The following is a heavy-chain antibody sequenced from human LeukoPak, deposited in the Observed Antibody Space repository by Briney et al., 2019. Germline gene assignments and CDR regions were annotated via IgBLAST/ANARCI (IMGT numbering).Heavy chain of an antibody. D-gene: IGHD3-22*01. J-gene: IGHJ4*02. CDR2: IYYSGST. Sequence: SETLSLTCTVSGGSISSSSYYWGWIRQPPGKGLEWIGSIYYSGSTYYNPSLKSRVTISVDTSKNQFSLKLSSVTAADTAVYYCARHLPSYDSSGYIDYWGQGTLVTVSS. V-gene: IGHV4-39*01. CDR3: ARHLPSYDSSGYIDY. CDR1: GGSISSSSYY.